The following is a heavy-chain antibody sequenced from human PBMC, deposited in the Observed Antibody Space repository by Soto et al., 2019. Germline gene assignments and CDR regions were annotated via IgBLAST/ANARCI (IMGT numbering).Heavy chain of an antibody. D-gene: IGHD5-18*01. CDR1: GYTFTGYY. CDR2: INPNSGGT. Sequence: QVQLVQYGAEVKMPGASVKVSCKASGYTFTGYYMHWVRQAPGQGLEWMGWINPNSGGTNYAQKFKGRVTMTRDTSISTAYMELSRLRSDDTAVYYCARAIQLWLPIDFDYWGQGTLVTVSS. CDR3: ARAIQLWLPIDFDY. V-gene: IGHV1-2*02. J-gene: IGHJ4*02.